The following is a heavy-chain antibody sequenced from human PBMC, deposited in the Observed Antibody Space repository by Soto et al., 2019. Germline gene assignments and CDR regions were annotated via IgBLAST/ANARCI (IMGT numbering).Heavy chain of an antibody. J-gene: IGHJ4*02. CDR2: IFYSGST. V-gene: IGHV4-31*03. CDR3: AREAGSVDRDTPHCFDI. CDR1: GDSISSDGYY. D-gene: IGHD5-18*01. Sequence: SETLSLTCTVTGDSISSDGYYWSWVRQHPGKGLEWIGYIFYSGSTDYNPSLKSRVTISIATSKKQFSLRLSSVTAADTAIYYCAREAGSVDRDTPHCFDIWGRGTLVTVSS.